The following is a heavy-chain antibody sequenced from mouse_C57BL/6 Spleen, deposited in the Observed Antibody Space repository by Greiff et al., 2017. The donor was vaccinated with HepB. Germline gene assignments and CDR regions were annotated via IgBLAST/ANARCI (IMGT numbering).Heavy chain of an antibody. J-gene: IGHJ3*01. Sequence: QVHVKQPGAELVKPGASVKMSCKASGYTFTSYWITWVKQRPGQGLEWIGDIYPGSGSTNYNEKFKSKATLTVDTSSSTAYMQLSSLTSEDSAVYYCARRELGSFAYWGQGTLVTVSA. CDR3: ARRELGSFAY. CDR1: GYTFTSYW. V-gene: IGHV1-55*01. D-gene: IGHD4-1*01. CDR2: IYPGSGST.